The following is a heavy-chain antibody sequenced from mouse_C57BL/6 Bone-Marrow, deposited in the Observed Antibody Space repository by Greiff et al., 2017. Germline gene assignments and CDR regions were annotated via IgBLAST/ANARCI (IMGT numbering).Heavy chain of an antibody. J-gene: IGHJ4*01. D-gene: IGHD2-2*01. CDR2: IYPGGGYT. CDR1: GYTFTNYW. CDR3: ARGCLRGAMDY. Sequence: QVQLQQSGAELVRPGTSVKMSCKASGYTFTNYWIGWAKQRPGHGLEWIGDIYPGGGYTNYNEKFKGKATLTADKSSSTAYMQFSSLTSEDSAIYYCARGCLRGAMDYWGQGTSVTVSS. V-gene: IGHV1-63*01.